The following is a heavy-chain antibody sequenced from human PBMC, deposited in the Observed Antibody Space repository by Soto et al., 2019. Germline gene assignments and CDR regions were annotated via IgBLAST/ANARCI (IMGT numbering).Heavy chain of an antibody. V-gene: IGHV4-61*08. CDR1: GGSISSGDYY. CDR2: IYYSGST. Sequence: SETLSLTCTVSGGSISSGDYYWSWIRQPPGKGLEWIGYIYYSGSTNYNPSLKSRVTISVDTSKNQFSLKLSSVTAADTAVYYCARGSTRFFPYYYDSSGTANWFDPWGQGTLVTVSS. CDR3: ARGSTRFFPYYYDSSGTANWFDP. J-gene: IGHJ5*02. D-gene: IGHD3-22*01.